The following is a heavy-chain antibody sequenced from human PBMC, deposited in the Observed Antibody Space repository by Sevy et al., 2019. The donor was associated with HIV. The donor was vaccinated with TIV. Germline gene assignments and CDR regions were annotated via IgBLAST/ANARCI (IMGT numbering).Heavy chain of an antibody. CDR1: GFTFSDYY. D-gene: IGHD3-10*01. CDR2: ISSSGSTI. CDR3: ARGITMGRGVSDAFDI. J-gene: IGHJ3*02. V-gene: IGHV3-11*01. Sequence: GGSLRLSCAASGFTFSDYYMSWIRQAPGKGLEWVSYISSSGSTIYYADSVKGRFTISRDNAKNSLYLQMNSLRAEETAEYYCARGITMGRGVSDAFDIWGQGTMVTVSS.